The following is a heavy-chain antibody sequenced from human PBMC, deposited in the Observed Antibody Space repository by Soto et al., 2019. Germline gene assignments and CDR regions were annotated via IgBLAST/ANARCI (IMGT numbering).Heavy chain of an antibody. Sequence: GKGLEWVSTISGSDGSTYYADSVKGRLTISRDNSKNALYLQMSSLRAEDTALYYCLKAGDGIPGPRMVSAGQLNRSTDL. J-gene: IGHJ2*01. CDR2: ISGSDGST. CDR3: LKAGDGIPGPRMVSAGQLNRSTDL. D-gene: IGHD1-1*01. V-gene: IGHV3-23*01.